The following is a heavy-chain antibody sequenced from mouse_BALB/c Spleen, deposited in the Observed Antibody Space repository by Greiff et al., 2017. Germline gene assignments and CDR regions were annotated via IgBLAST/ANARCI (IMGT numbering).Heavy chain of an antibody. J-gene: IGHJ4*01. Sequence: VQGVESGAELVRPGASVTLSCKASGYTFTDYEMHWVKQTPVHGLEWIGAIDPETGGTAYNQKFKGKATLTADKSSSTAYMELRSLTSEDSAVYYCTRYGYYYAMDYWGQGTSVTVSA. CDR2: IDPETGGT. D-gene: IGHD1-2*01. CDR3: TRYGYYYAMDY. V-gene: IGHV1-15*01. CDR1: GYTFTDYE.